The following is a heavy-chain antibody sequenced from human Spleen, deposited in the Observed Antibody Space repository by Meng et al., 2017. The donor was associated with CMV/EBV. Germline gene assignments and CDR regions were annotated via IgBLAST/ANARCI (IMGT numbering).Heavy chain of an antibody. CDR3: ARDRITMVRGVRGGSYGMDV. Sequence: SVQVSCKASGGTFSSYAISWVRQAPGQGLEWMGGIIPILGIANYAQKFQGRVTITADKSTSTAYMELSSLRSEDTAVYYFARDRITMVRGVRGGSYGMDVWGQGTTVTVSS. V-gene: IGHV1-69*10. D-gene: IGHD3-10*01. CDR1: GGTFSSYA. CDR2: IIPILGIA. J-gene: IGHJ6*02.